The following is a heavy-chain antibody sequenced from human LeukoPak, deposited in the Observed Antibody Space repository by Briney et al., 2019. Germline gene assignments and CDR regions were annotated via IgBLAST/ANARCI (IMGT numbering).Heavy chain of an antibody. CDR2: IYPDDSDT. Sequence: GESLKISCKGSGYSFTNYWIGWVRQMPGKGLEWMGIIYPDDSDTRYSPSFQGQVTISADKSISTAYLQWSSLKASDTAMYYCARLRGYCSSTSCYGLDYWGQGTLVTVSS. V-gene: IGHV5-51*01. J-gene: IGHJ4*02. CDR1: GYSFTNYW. CDR3: ARLRGYCSSTSCYGLDY. D-gene: IGHD2-2*01.